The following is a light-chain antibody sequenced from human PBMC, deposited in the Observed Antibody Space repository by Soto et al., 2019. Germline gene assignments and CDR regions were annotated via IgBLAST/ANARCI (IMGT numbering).Light chain of an antibody. Sequence: TVLTQSPATLSLSPGARATLSCRASQSVSSYLAWYQQKPGQAPRLLIFGASTRATGIPDRFSGSGSGTDFTLTITRLEPEDFAVYYCQQYNNWPPITFGQGTRLEIK. CDR1: QSVSSY. V-gene: IGKV3-11*01. CDR2: GAS. J-gene: IGKJ5*01. CDR3: QQYNNWPPIT.